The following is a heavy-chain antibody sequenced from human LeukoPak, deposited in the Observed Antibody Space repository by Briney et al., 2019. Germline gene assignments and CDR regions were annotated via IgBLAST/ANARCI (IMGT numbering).Heavy chain of an antibody. CDR3: AKKFGGWSYPNYCFDY. CDR1: GFTFSNVW. J-gene: IGHJ4*02. D-gene: IGHD6-19*01. Sequence: GGSLRLSCAASGFTFSNVWMNWVRQAPGKGLEWVGRIKSKIDGGTPHYAAPVKDRFTISRDDSKNTLYLQMNSLRAEDTAVYYCAKKFGGWSYPNYCFDYCGQGTLVTVSS. V-gene: IGHV3-15*01. CDR2: IKSKIDGGTP.